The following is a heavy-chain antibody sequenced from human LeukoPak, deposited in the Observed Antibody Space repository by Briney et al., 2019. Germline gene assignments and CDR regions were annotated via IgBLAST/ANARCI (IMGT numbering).Heavy chain of an antibody. CDR3: AKDRRSGGLDY. J-gene: IGHJ4*02. Sequence: GGSLRLSCAASGFTFDDYAMHWVRQAPGKGLEWVSGISWNSGSIGYADSVKGRFTISRDNSKNTLYLQMNSLRAEDTAVYYCAKDRRSGGLDYWGQGTLVTVSS. CDR2: ISWNSGSI. CDR1: GFTFDDYA. V-gene: IGHV3-9*01. D-gene: IGHD2-15*01.